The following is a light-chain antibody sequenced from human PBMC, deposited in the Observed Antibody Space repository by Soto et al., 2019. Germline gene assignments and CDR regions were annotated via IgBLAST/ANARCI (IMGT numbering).Light chain of an antibody. CDR1: SSNIGSNY. J-gene: IGLJ1*01. V-gene: IGLV1-47*01. CDR2: RNN. Sequence: QSALTQPPSASGTPGQSVTISCSGSSSNIGSNYVYWYQQLPGTAPKLLIYRNNQRPSGVPDRFSGSKSGTSASLAISGLRYEDEADYYCAAWDDSLSGYVFGNGKKVTV. CDR3: AAWDDSLSGYV.